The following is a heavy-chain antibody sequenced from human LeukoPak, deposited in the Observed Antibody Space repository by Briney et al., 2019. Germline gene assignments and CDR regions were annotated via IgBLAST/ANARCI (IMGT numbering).Heavy chain of an antibody. CDR3: ARAQRYLLLFDP. CDR2: IYYSGST. D-gene: IGHD3-16*02. J-gene: IGHJ5*02. V-gene: IGHV4-30-4*01. CDR1: GGSISSGDYY. Sequence: PSETLSLTCTVSGGSISSGDYYWSWIRQPPGKGLEWNGYIYYSGSTYYNPSLKSRVTIPVDTSKNQFSLKLSSVTAADTAVYYCARAQRYLLLFDPWGQGTLVTVSS.